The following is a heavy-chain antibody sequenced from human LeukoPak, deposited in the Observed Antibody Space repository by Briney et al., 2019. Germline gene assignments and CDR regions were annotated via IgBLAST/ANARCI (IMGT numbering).Heavy chain of an antibody. Sequence: GGSLRLSCAASGFTFSSYAMSWVRQAPGKGLEWVSVISDSGDDTSYADSGRGRFTISRDNSKNTLYLQMSSLRAEDTAVYYCAKSDCTSSSCHTIDYWGQGTLVTVSS. CDR1: GFTFSSYA. CDR3: AKSDCTSSSCHTIDY. D-gene: IGHD2-2*02. V-gene: IGHV3-23*01. CDR2: ISDSGDDT. J-gene: IGHJ4*02.